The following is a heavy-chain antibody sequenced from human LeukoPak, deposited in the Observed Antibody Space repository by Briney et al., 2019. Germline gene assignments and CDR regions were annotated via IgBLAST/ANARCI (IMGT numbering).Heavy chain of an antibody. V-gene: IGHV1-2*02. CDR2: INPNSGGT. Sequence: GASVKVSCKASGYTFTGYYMHWVRQAPGQGLEWMGWINPNSGGTNYAQKFQGRVTMTRDTSLSTAYMELSRLRSDDTAVYYCARDTAMAFYYMDVWGKGTTVTVSS. CDR1: GYTFTGYY. D-gene: IGHD5-18*01. CDR3: ARDTAMAFYYMDV. J-gene: IGHJ6*03.